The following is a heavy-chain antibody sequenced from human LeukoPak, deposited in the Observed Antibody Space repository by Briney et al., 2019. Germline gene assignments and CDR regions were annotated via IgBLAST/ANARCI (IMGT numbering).Heavy chain of an antibody. CDR3: ARGDYTNYNWFDP. CDR2: FYYSGST. J-gene: IGHJ5*02. D-gene: IGHD4-11*01. V-gene: IGHV4-59*01. Sequence: PSETLSLTCTVSGGSISSYYWSWIRPPPGKGLDGIGYFYYSGSTKYNPSLKSRVTISVDTPKNQFFLKLTSVTAADTAVYYCARGDYTNYNWFDPWGQGTLVTVSS. CDR1: GGSISSYY.